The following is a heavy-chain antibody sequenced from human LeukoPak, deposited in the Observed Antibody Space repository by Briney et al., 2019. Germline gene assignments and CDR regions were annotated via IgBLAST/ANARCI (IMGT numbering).Heavy chain of an antibody. CDR1: GFTFSSYW. V-gene: IGHV3-74*01. J-gene: IGHJ4*02. CDR2: INSDGSST. CDR3: AKDCYCGGDCYSPHNY. D-gene: IGHD2-21*02. Sequence: GGSLRLSCAASGFTFSSYWMHWVRQAPGKGLVWVSRINSDGSSTSYADSVKGRFTISRDNSKNTLYLQMNSLRAEDTAVYYCAKDCYCGGDCYSPHNYWGQGTLVTVSS.